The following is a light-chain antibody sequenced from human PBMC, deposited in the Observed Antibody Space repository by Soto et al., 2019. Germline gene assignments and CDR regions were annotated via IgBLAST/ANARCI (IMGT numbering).Light chain of an antibody. J-gene: IGKJ1*01. CDR3: QQYNSYST. CDR2: TAS. CDR1: ESISIW. V-gene: IGKV1-5*03. Sequence: DIQMTQSPSTLSASVGDTVTITCRASESISIWLAWYQQKPGKAPNLLINTASSLQSEVPSRFSGSGSGTEFTLTITSLQPDDFATYFCQQYNSYSTFGQGTKVDI.